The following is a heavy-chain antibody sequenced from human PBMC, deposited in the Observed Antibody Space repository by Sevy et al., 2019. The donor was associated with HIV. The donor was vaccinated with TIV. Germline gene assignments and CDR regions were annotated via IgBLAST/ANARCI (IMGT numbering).Heavy chain of an antibody. Sequence: GGSLRLSCAVSGFTFNNYAMSWVRQAPGKGLDWVSTIYGSGGDSAVYASGAVRYYADSVNGRFTISRDNSKNTLHLQMTGLKTGDTAIYYCAGGRYDSSGSFDAFDIWGQGTMVTVSS. V-gene: IGHV3-23*01. CDR3: AGGRYDSSGSFDAFDI. J-gene: IGHJ3*02. CDR1: GFTFNNYA. CDR2: IYGSGGDSAVYASGAVR. D-gene: IGHD3-22*01.